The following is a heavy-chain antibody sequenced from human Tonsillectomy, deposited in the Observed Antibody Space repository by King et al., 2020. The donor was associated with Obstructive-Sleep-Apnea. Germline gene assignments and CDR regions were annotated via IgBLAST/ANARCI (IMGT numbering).Heavy chain of an antibody. J-gene: IGHJ5*02. V-gene: IGHV2-70*11. CDR1: GFSLNTYGMC. Sequence: TLKESGPALVKPTQTLTLTCSFSGFSLNTYGMCVSWIRQPPGNDLEWRARIACDDVKKYRTSLNTRLTISKDTPKNQVVLTMTNMDPVDTGTYYCARVRADGYNLFHPDHWGQGTLVTVSS. CDR3: ARVRADGYNLFHPDH. D-gene: IGHD5-24*01. CDR2: IACDDVK.